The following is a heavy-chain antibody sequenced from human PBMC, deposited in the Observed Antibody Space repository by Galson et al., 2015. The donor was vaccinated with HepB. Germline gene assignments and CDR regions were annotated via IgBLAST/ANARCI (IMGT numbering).Heavy chain of an antibody. CDR2: INAGNGHT. D-gene: IGHD3-22*01. J-gene: IGHJ4*02. V-gene: IGHV1-3*01. Sequence: SVKVSCKDSGYSFTSYAIHWVRQAPGPRLEWMGWINAGNGHTKYSQKFQGRVTITRDTSASTAYMELSSLRSEDTAVYYCARADQGYYDSSGYYWGQGTLVTVSS. CDR3: ARADQGYYDSSGYY. CDR1: GYSFTSYA.